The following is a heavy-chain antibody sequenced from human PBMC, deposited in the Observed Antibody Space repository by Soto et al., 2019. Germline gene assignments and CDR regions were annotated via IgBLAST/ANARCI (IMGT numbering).Heavy chain of an antibody. D-gene: IGHD2-2*01. V-gene: IGHV4-31*11. CDR2: VYYSGSS. J-gene: IGHJ5*02. Sequence: SETLSRTCAVSGYPISSGYYWSWIRQPPGKGLEWIANVYYSGSSYYNPSLKSRLTISVDTTKNQFSLQLKSMTAADTAVYYCAKLSCTSSTCYFPGWFDPWGQGTLVTVSS. CDR1: GYPISSGYY. CDR3: AKLSCTSSTCYFPGWFDP.